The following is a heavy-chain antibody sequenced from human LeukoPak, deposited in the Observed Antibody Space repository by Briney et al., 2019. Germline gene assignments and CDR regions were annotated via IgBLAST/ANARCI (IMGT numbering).Heavy chain of an antibody. Sequence: ASVKVSCKASGYTFTAYPIHWVRQAPGQGLEWMGRINPNSGVTHYAQKFHGRVTMTKDTSTDTAYMELSSLRSDDTVIYWCARDSSNWSSFGSWGQGTPVTVSS. CDR3: ARDSSNWSSFGS. CDR2: INPNSGVT. CDR1: GYTFTAYP. D-gene: IGHD6-13*01. J-gene: IGHJ4*02. V-gene: IGHV1-2*05.